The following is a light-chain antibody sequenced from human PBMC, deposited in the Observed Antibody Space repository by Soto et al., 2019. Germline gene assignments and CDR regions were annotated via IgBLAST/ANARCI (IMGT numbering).Light chain of an antibody. J-gene: IGKJ1*01. CDR2: AAS. V-gene: IGKV1-39*01. CDR1: QTISSY. Sequence: DIQMTQSPSSLSASVGDRVTITCRSSQTISSYLNWYQQKPGKAPKLLIYAASSLQSGVPSRFSGSGSGTHFTLTISSLQPEDFATYYCQQSSSTPWTFGQGTKVEIK. CDR3: QQSSSTPWT.